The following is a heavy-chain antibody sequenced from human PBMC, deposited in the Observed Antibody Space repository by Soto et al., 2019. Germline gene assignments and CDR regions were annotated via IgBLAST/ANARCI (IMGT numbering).Heavy chain of an antibody. CDR2: IIPIFATP. D-gene: IGHD2-2*01. CDR1: GGFNSYG. V-gene: IGHV1-69*06. Sequence: QVQLVQSGAEVKKPGSSVKVSCKGSGGFNSYGISWVRQAPGQGPEWMGGIIPIFATPTYAQKFQGRVTITADKSTSTAYMELSRLTSEDTAVYYCARGGPVIIPAATNWFDPWGQGTLVSVSS. J-gene: IGHJ5*02. CDR3: ARGGPVIIPAATNWFDP.